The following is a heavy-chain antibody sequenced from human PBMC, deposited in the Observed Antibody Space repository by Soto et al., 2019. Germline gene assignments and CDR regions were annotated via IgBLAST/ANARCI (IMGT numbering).Heavy chain of an antibody. CDR2: IYYSGST. V-gene: IGHV4-59*01. CDR3: ARERWRATGWFDP. Sequence: QVQLQESGPGLVKPSETLSLTCTVSGGSISSYYWSWIRQPPGKGLEWIGYIYYSGSTNYNPSLKSRVTISVDTSKNQFSLKLSSVTAADTAVYYCARERWRATGWFDPWGQGTLVTVSS. J-gene: IGHJ5*02. D-gene: IGHD5-12*01. CDR1: GGSISSYY.